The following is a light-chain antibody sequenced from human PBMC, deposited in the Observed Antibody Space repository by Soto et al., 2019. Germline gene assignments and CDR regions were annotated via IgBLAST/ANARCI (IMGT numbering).Light chain of an antibody. J-gene: IGKJ4*01. V-gene: IGKV3-15*01. Sequence: EIVMTQSPATLSVSPGERATLSCRASQSVSSNLAWYQQKPGQAPRLLIYGASTRATGIPARLSGSGSGTEFNLTISSLQSEDFAVYYCQQYNNWPLTFGGGTKVEIK. CDR2: GAS. CDR3: QQYNNWPLT. CDR1: QSVSSN.